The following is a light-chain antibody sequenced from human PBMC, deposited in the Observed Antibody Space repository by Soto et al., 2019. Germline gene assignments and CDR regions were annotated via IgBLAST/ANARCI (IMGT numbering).Light chain of an antibody. CDR2: GAS. CDR1: QSVSSN. CDR3: QQYNNWPYT. J-gene: IGKJ2*01. Sequence: EIVMTQSPATLSVSPGERATLSCRASQSVSSNLAWYQQKPGQAPRLLICGASTRATGIPARFSGSGSGTEFTLTISGLQSEDFAVYYCQQYNNWPYTFGQGTKLEIK. V-gene: IGKV3D-15*01.